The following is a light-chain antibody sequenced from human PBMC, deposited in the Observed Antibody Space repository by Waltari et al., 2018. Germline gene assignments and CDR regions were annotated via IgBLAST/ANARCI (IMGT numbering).Light chain of an antibody. V-gene: IGKV4-1*01. CDR3: QQYYSTPPT. CDR2: CAS. J-gene: IGKJ2*01. Sequence: DVVMTESTASLSVSRGERDTNHCSSSQNLLWSYNIKNYLSWYQQKPGQPPKILIYCASNRECGVPDRFSGSGSGTDFTLTISGLQAEDVAVYYCQQYYSTPPTFGQGTKLMIK. CDR1: QNLLWSYNIKNY.